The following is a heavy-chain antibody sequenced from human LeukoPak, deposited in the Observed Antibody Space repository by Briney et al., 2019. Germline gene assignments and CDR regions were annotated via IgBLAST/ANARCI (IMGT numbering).Heavy chain of an antibody. D-gene: IGHD3-9*01. CDR3: ARDRNGYDILTGYSNYYYGMDV. Sequence: GRSLRLSCAASGFTFSSYGMHWVRQAPGKGLEWVAVISYDGSNKYYADSVKGRFTISRDNSKNTLYLQMNSLRAEDTAVYYCARDRNGYDILTGYSNYYYGMDVWGQGTTVTVSS. CDR1: GFTFSSYG. CDR2: ISYDGSNK. J-gene: IGHJ6*02. V-gene: IGHV3-30*03.